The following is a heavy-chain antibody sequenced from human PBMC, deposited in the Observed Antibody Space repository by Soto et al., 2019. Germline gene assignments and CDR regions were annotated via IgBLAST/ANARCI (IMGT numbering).Heavy chain of an antibody. J-gene: IGHJ4*02. D-gene: IGHD5-18*01. V-gene: IGHV3-7*03. CDR3: AIDDGYRSIDY. Sequence: EVQLVESGGTLVQPGGSLRLSCAASGFTFSSYWMAWVRQIPGKGLEWVTNTRPDGSETYYLDSVKGRFTISRDNAKFSLYLQMDSLRGDDTAVYYCAIDDGYRSIDYWGQGTLVTVS. CDR2: TRPDGSET. CDR1: GFTFSSYW.